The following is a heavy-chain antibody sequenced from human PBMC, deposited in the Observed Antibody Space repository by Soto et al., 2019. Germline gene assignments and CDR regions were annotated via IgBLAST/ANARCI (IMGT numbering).Heavy chain of an antibody. V-gene: IGHV1-69*02. J-gene: IGHJ4*02. CDR3: ARAGGAAAGHYFDY. Sequence: ASVKVSCKASGGTFSSYTISWVRQAPGQGLEWMGRIIPILGIANYAQKFQGRVTITADKSTSTAYTELSSLRSEDTAVYYCARAGGAAAGHYFDYWGQGTLVTVSS. CDR2: IIPILGIA. CDR1: GGTFSSYT. D-gene: IGHD6-13*01.